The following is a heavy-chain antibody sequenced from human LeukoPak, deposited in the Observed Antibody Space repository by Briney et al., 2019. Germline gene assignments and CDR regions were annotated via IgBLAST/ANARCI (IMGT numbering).Heavy chain of an antibody. V-gene: IGHV4-61*02. CDR1: GGSISSGSYY. CDR3: ARAASSGWYSIGAFDI. J-gene: IGHJ3*02. D-gene: IGHD6-19*01. CDR2: IYTSGST. Sequence: PSQTLSLTCTVSGGSISSGSYYWSWIRQPAGKGLEWIGRIYTSGSTNYNPSLKSRVTISVDTSKNQFSLKLSSVTAADTAVYYCARAASSGWYSIGAFDIWGQGTMVTVSS.